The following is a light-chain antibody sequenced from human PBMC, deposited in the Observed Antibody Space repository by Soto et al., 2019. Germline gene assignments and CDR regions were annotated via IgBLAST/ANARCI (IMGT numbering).Light chain of an antibody. V-gene: IGLV2-14*03. CDR1: SSDVGGYNY. CDR2: DVS. J-gene: IGLJ1*01. Sequence: QSALTQPASVSGSPGQSITISRTGTSSDVGGYNYVSWYQRHPGKAPKLMIFDVSNRPSGVSNRFSGSKSANTASLTISGLQAEDEADYFCSSYTSSTTPYVFGTGTKLTVL. CDR3: SSYTSSTTPYV.